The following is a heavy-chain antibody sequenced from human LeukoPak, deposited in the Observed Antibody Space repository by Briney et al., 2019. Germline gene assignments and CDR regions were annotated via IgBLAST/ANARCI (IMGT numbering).Heavy chain of an antibody. CDR2: IRSDGSNK. Sequence: PGGSLRLSCAASGFTFSSYDMHWVRQAPGKGLEWVAFIRSDGSNKYYADSVKGRFTISRDNSKNTLFLQMNSLRAEDTAVFYCAKDRVKSFDPWGQGTLVTVSS. CDR1: GFTFSSYD. CDR3: AKDRVKSFDP. V-gene: IGHV3-30*02. J-gene: IGHJ5*02. D-gene: IGHD4-23*01.